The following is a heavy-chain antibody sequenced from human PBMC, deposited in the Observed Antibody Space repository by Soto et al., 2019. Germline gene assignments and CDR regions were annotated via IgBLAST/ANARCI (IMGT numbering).Heavy chain of an antibody. D-gene: IGHD1-7*01. CDR3: ARVAIKTGTTNYYYYGMDV. CDR1: GYTFTSYG. V-gene: IGHV1-18*04. CDR2: ISAYNGNT. J-gene: IGHJ6*02. Sequence: ASVKVSCKASGYTFTSYGISGVRQAPGQGLEWMGWISAYNGNTNYAQKLQGRVTMTTDTSTSTAYMELRSLRSDDTAVYYCARVAIKTGTTNYYYYGMDVWGQGTTVTV.